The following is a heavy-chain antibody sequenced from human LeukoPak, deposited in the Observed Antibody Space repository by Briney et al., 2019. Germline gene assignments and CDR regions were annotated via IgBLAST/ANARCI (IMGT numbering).Heavy chain of an antibody. CDR1: GFTFSSYG. CDR2: IRYDGSNK. CDR3: AKDGGSVFDY. J-gene: IGHJ4*02. D-gene: IGHD2-15*01. Sequence: GGSLRLSCAASGFTFSSYGMDWARQDPGKGLEWVAFIRYDGSNKYYADSVKGRFTISRDNSKNTLYLQMNSLTAEDTAVYYCAKDGGSVFDYWGQGTLVTVSS. V-gene: IGHV3-30*02.